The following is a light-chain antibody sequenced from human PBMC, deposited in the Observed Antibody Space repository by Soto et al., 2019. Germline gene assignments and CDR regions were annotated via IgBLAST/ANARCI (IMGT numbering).Light chain of an antibody. CDR2: GAS. CDR1: QSVSSNY. V-gene: IGKV3-20*01. J-gene: IGKJ1*01. Sequence: EVMLTQSPGTLSLSPGERATLYCRASQSVSSNYLAWYQQKSGQAPRLLFYGASNRATGIPDRFSGSGSGPDFTLTIRRLEPEDFALYYCQQYDPSPRTFGQGTKVEFK. CDR3: QQYDPSPRT.